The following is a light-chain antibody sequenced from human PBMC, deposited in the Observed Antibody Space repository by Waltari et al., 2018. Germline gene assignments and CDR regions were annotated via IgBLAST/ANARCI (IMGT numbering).Light chain of an antibody. V-gene: IGKV4-1*01. J-gene: IGKJ4*01. Sequence: DIVMTQSPDSLVVSLGERATINCKSSQNLLKSSNNKNYFAWFQQKPGQPPTLLISWASTRESGGPDRFSGSGSGTDFTLTISSLQAEDGAGYYCQQYWTFPLTFGGGTKVEIK. CDR3: QQYWTFPLT. CDR1: QNLLKSSNNKNY. CDR2: WAS.